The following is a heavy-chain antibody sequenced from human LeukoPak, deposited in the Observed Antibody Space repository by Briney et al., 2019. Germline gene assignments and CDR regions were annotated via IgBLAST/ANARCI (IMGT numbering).Heavy chain of an antibody. CDR3: GRARAFVWGSYRYIPYYFDP. V-gene: IGHV4-34*01. CDR1: VDSFKNYY. CDR2: INHGGLT. D-gene: IGHD3-16*02. Sequence: SETLSLTCAVYVDSFKNYYWTSIRQSPEKGLEWIGEINHGGLTSYNPSLESLLTLLVDTSKNQFSPDLTSVTAAATAAYFCGRARAFVWGSYRYIPYYFDPWGQGTLVTVSS. J-gene: IGHJ5*02.